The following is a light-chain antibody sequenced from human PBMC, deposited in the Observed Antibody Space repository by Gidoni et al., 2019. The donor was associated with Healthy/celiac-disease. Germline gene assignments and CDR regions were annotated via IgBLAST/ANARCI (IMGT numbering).Light chain of an antibody. CDR2: EDN. CDR1: SGSIASNY. V-gene: IGLV6-57*01. Sequence: NFMLTPPHSVSDSPAHTVTLSCTRSSGSIASNYVQWYQQRPGSSPTTVIYEDNQRPSGVPDRFSGSSDSSSNSASLTISELKTEDEADYYCQSYDSSNQVFGGGTKLTVL. CDR3: QSYDSSNQV. J-gene: IGLJ3*02.